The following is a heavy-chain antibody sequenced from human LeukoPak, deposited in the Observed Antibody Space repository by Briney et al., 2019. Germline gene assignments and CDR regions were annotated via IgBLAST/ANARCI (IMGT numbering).Heavy chain of an antibody. D-gene: IGHD4-23*01. CDR2: ISAYNGNT. V-gene: IGHV1-18*01. CDR1: GYTFTSYG. Sequence: ASVKVSCKASGYTFTSYGISWVRQAPGQGLEWMGWISAYNGNTNYAQKLQGRVTMTTDTSTSTAHMELRSLRSDDTAVYYCAREPPLGGNDYWGQGTLVTVSS. CDR3: AREPPLGGNDY. J-gene: IGHJ4*02.